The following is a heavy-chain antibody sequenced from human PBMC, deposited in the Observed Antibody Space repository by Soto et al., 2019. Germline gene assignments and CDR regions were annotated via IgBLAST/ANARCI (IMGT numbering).Heavy chain of an antibody. CDR1: GGYISSSSYY. J-gene: IGHJ4*02. D-gene: IGHD2-2*01. Sequence: SETLSLTCTVSGGYISSSSYYWGWIRQPPGKGLEWIGSIYYSGTTYYSPSLKSRVTISLDTSKNQFSLKVRSVTAADTAVYYCARLSGAPAALLVYWGQGALVTVSS. V-gene: IGHV4-39*01. CDR3: ARLSGAPAALLVY. CDR2: IYYSGTT.